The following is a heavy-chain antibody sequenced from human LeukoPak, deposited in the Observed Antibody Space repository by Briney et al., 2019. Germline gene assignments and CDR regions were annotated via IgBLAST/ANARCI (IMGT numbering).Heavy chain of an antibody. Sequence: GGSLRLSCAASGFTFSNAWMNWVRQAPGKGLEWVASIKHDGSEKYYVDSVRGRFTISRDNTMNSLYLQMNSLRAEDTALYYCAKDIGYGGNSGFDYWGQGTLSPSPQ. CDR2: IKHDGSEK. CDR3: AKDIGYGGNSGFDY. J-gene: IGHJ4*02. D-gene: IGHD4-23*01. V-gene: IGHV3-7*03. CDR1: GFTFSNAW.